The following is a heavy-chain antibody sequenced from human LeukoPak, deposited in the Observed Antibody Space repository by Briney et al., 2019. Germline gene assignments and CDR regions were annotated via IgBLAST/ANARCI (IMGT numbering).Heavy chain of an antibody. D-gene: IGHD6-13*01. Sequence: GGSLRLSCAASGFTFSSYAMSWVRQAPGKGLEWVSAISGSGGSTYYTDSVKGRFTISRDNAKNSLYLQMNSLRAEDTAVYYCARDGGYTSLDYWGQGTLVTVSS. CDR1: GFTFSSYA. CDR2: ISGSGGST. CDR3: ARDGGYTSLDY. V-gene: IGHV3-23*01. J-gene: IGHJ4*02.